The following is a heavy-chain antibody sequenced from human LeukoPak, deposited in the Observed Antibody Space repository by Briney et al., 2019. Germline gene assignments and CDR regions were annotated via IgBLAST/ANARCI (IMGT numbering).Heavy chain of an antibody. J-gene: IGHJ3*02. Sequence: SETLSLTCTVSGGSISSGGYYWGWIRQPPGKGLEWIGSIYYSGNTYYNPSLKSRVTISVDTSKNEFSLKLTSVTAADTAVYFCARDLSFYYDSSGPRGAFDMWGQGTMVTVSS. CDR3: ARDLSFYYDSSGPRGAFDM. CDR1: GGSISSGGYY. V-gene: IGHV4-39*07. CDR2: IYYSGNT. D-gene: IGHD3-22*01.